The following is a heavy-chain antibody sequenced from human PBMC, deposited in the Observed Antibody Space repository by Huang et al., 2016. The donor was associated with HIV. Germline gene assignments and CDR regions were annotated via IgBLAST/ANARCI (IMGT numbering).Heavy chain of an antibody. D-gene: IGHD6-13*01. CDR2: IYPGDSAT. J-gene: IGHJ3*01. V-gene: IGHV5-51*01. Sequence: EVQLVQSGAEVKKPGESLKISCQGSGYSFNTYWIAWVRQMRGKGPEWRGIIYPGDSATRYSPSFQGQVTISADKSIDTAYLQWRSLKASDTAMYYCARKFSSTWYRAFDLWGQGTMVTVSS. CDR1: GYSFNTYW. CDR3: ARKFSSTWYRAFDL.